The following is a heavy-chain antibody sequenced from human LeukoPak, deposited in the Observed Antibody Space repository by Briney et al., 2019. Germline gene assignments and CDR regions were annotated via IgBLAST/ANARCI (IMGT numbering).Heavy chain of an antibody. CDR3: AEGNSGGSFDP. CDR2: ISDSGSA. Sequence: SETLSLTCTVSGGSTSSYYWSWIRQPPGKGLEWIGYISDSGSANYNPSLKSRVTISVDTSKNQFSLKLSSVTAADTGVYYCAEGNSGGSFDPWGQGTLVTVSS. J-gene: IGHJ5*02. D-gene: IGHD4-23*01. V-gene: IGHV4-59*08. CDR1: GGSTSSYY.